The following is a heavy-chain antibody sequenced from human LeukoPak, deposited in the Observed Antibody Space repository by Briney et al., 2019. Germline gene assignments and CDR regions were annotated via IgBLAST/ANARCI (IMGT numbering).Heavy chain of an antibody. CDR2: ISDSGGRT. CDR3: AKRGVVIRVILVGFHKEAYYFDS. D-gene: IGHD3-22*01. Sequence: GGSLRLSCAVSGITLSNYGMSWVRQAPGKGLEWVAGISDSGGRTNYADSVKGRFTISRDNPKSTLYLQMNSLRVEDTAVYFCAKRGVVIRVILVGFHKEAYYFDSWGQGALVTVSS. CDR1: GITLSNYG. V-gene: IGHV3-23*01. J-gene: IGHJ4*02.